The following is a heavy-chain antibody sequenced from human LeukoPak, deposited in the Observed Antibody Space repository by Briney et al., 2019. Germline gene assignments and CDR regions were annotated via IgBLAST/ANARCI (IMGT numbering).Heavy chain of an antibody. CDR2: IYTSGST. Sequence: SETLSLTCTVSGGSISSGSYYWSWIRQPAGKGLEWIGRIYTSGSTNYNPSLKSRVTMSVDTSKNQFSLKLSSVTAADTALYYCARVPGDYGDYEDYWGQGTLVTVSS. V-gene: IGHV4-61*02. D-gene: IGHD4-17*01. CDR1: GGSISSGSYY. J-gene: IGHJ4*02. CDR3: ARVPGDYGDYEDY.